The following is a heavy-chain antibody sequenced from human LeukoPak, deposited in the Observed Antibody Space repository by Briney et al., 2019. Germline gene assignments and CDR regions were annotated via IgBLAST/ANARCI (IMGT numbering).Heavy chain of an antibody. Sequence: EASVKVSCKASGGTFSSYAISWVRQAPGQGLEWMGGIIPIFGTANYAQKFQGRVTITADESTSTAYMELSSLRSEDTAVYYCARYRITYYYGSGSYDPSGLDYYYGMDVWGQGTTVTVSS. CDR3: ARYRITYYYGSGSYDPSGLDYYYGMDV. D-gene: IGHD3-10*01. J-gene: IGHJ6*02. CDR2: IIPIFGTA. V-gene: IGHV1-69*13. CDR1: GGTFSSYA.